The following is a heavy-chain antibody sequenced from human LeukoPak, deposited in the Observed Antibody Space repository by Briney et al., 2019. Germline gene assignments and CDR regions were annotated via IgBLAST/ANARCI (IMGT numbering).Heavy chain of an antibody. CDR3: ARVRYYDFWSGYRDAFDI. CDR1: GFTFSSYA. J-gene: IGHJ3*02. V-gene: IGHV3-30*04. Sequence: GGSLRLSCAASGFTFSSYAMHWVRQAPGKGLEWVAVISYDGSNKYYADSVKGRFTISRDNSKNTLYLQMNSLRAEDTAEYYCARVRYYDFWSGYRDAFDIWGQGTMVTVSS. D-gene: IGHD3-3*01. CDR2: ISYDGSNK.